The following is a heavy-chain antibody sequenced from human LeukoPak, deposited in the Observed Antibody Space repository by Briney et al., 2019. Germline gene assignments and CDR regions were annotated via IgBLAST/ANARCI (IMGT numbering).Heavy chain of an antibody. CDR3: ASGDYLWGSYLGY. J-gene: IGHJ4*02. D-gene: IGHD3-16*02. CDR2: IYYSGST. V-gene: IGHV4-39*01. Sequence: SETLSLTCTVSGGSISSGSYYWSWIRQPAGKGLEWIGRIYYSGSTNYNPSLKSRVTISVDTSNNQFSLKLSSLTAADTAVYYCASGDYLWGSYLGYWGQGTLVTVSS. CDR1: GGSISSGSYY.